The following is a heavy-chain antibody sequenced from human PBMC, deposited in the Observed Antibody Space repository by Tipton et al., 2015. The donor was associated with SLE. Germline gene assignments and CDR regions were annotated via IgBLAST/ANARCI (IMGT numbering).Heavy chain of an antibody. CDR2: IWYDGSNI. V-gene: IGHV3-33*08. CDR3: ARGYCGAGSCYSAAWAGMDV. D-gene: IGHD2-15*01. J-gene: IGHJ6*02. CDR1: GFIFSRSG. Sequence: SLRLSCAASGFIFSRSGMHWVRQAPGKGLEWVEIIWYDGSNIDYADSVKGRFTISRDNSRNTLYLQMSSLRVEDTAVYYCARGYCGAGSCYSAAWAGMDVWGQGTTVTVSS.